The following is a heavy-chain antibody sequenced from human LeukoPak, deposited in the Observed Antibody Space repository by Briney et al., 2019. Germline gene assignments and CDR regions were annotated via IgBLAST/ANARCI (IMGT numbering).Heavy chain of an antibody. Sequence: SGPTLVKPTQTLTLTCTFSGFSLSTSRVGVGWIRQPPGKALEWLALVYWDDDKRYSPSLKSRLTITKDTSKNQVVLTMTNMDPVDTATYYCAHSPYCGGGCRHFDYWGQGPLVTVSS. CDR3: AHSPYCGGGCRHFDY. CDR2: VYWDDDK. CDR1: GFSLSTSRVG. J-gene: IGHJ4*02. V-gene: IGHV2-5*02. D-gene: IGHD2-21*02.